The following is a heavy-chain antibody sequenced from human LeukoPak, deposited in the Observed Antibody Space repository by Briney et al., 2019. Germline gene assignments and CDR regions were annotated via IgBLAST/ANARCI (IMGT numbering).Heavy chain of an antibody. CDR2: IIPIFGTA. V-gene: IGHV1-69*05. J-gene: IGHJ4*02. Sequence: SVKVSCKASGGTFSSYAISWVRQAPGQGLEWMGGIIPIFGTANYAQKLQGRVTMTTDTSTSTAYMELRSLRSDDTAVYYCARDTYYDSSGYHDYWGQGTLVTVSS. D-gene: IGHD3-22*01. CDR1: GGTFSSYA. CDR3: ARDTYYDSSGYHDY.